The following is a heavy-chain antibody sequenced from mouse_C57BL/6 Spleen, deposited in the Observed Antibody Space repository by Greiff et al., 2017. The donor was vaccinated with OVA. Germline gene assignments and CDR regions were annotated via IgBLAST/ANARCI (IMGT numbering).Heavy chain of an antibody. CDR1: GYTFTSYW. CDR2: IYPGSGST. J-gene: IGHJ2*01. Sequence: QVQLQQPGAELVKPGASVTMSCKASGYTFTSYWITWVKQRPGQGLEWIGDIYPGSGSTNYNEKFKSKATLTVDTSSSTAYMQLSSLTSEDSAVDYCGRRGYGSSYFDYWGQGTPLTVSS. V-gene: IGHV1-55*01. CDR3: GRRGYGSSYFDY. D-gene: IGHD1-1*01.